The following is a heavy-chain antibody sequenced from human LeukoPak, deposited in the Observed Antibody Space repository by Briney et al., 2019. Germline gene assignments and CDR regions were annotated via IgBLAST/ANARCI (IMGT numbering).Heavy chain of an antibody. J-gene: IGHJ4*02. CDR3: ARAADDGYDPVFDY. CDR1: GFTLSNYA. CDR2: ISSSSSYI. D-gene: IGHD5-12*01. V-gene: IGHV3-21*01. Sequence: GGSLRLSCAASGFTLSNYAMNWVRQAPGKGLEWVSSISSSSSYIYYADSVKGRFTISRDSAQTSLYLQMNSLRAEDTAVYYCARAADDGYDPVFDYWGQGTLVTVSS.